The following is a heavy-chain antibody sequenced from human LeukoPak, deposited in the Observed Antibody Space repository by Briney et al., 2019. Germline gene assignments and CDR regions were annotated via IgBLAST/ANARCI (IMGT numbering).Heavy chain of an antibody. CDR3: AKIGRSYDFWTGYYEEEVDYMDV. J-gene: IGHJ6*03. CDR1: GFTFSSYV. CDR2: ISYDGSNE. V-gene: IGHV3-30*04. Sequence: GGSLRLSCAASGFTFSSYVMHWVRQAPGKGLEWVAIISYDGSNEYYADSVKGRFTISRDNSKNTLYLQMNSLRAEDTAVYYCAKIGRSYDFWTGYYEEEVDYMDVWGKGTTVTVSS. D-gene: IGHD3-3*01.